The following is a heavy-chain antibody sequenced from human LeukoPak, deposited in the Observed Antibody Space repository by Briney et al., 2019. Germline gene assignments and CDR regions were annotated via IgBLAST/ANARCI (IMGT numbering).Heavy chain of an antibody. D-gene: IGHD1-26*01. CDR1: GFTFSDYY. CDR3: ARTTSVSYVGDAFDI. V-gene: IGHV3-11*04. J-gene: IGHJ3*02. Sequence: GGSLRLSCAASGFTFSDYYMSWIRQAPGKGLEWVSYISSSGSTIYYADSVKGRFTISRDNAKNSLYLQMNSLRAEDTAVYYCARTTSVSYVGDAFDIWGQGTMVTVSS. CDR2: ISSSGSTI.